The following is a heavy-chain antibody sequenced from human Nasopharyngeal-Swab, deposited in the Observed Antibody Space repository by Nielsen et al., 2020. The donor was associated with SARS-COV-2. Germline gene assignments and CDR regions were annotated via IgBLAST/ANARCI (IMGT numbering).Heavy chain of an antibody. J-gene: IGHJ5*02. CDR3: ARRIVVVPAATNWIDP. Sequence: ASVKVSCKASGYTFTGYYMHWVRQAPGQGLEWMGRINTNSGCTNYAQKFQRRVTMTRDTSISTAYMELSRLRSDDTAVYYCARRIVVVPAATNWIDPWGQGTLVTVSS. CDR1: GYTFTGYY. V-gene: IGHV1-2*06. D-gene: IGHD2-2*01. CDR2: INTNSGCT.